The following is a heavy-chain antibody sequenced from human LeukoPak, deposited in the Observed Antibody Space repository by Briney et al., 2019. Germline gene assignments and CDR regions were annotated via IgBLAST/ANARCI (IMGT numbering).Heavy chain of an antibody. CDR1: GGSISSYY. Sequence: PSETLTLTCTVSGGSISSYYWSWIRQFPGKGLEWIGYIYYSGSTNYNPSLKSRVTMSVDTSKNQFSLKLSSVTAADTAVYYCARHDSSGYGYYYYYMDVWGKGTTVTVSS. J-gene: IGHJ6*03. CDR3: ARHDSSGYGYYYYYMDV. D-gene: IGHD3-22*01. V-gene: IGHV4-59*12. CDR2: IYYSGST.